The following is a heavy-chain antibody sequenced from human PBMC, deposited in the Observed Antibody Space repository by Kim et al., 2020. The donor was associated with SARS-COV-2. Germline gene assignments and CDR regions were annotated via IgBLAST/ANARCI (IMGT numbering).Heavy chain of an antibody. Sequence: ASVTVSCKASGYTFTGYYMHWVRQAPGQGLEWMGRINPNSGGTNYAQKFQGRVTMTRDTSISTAYMELSRLRSDDTAVYYCARVNYDFWSGYGGYWYFDLWGRGTLVTVSS. CDR1: GYTFTGYY. CDR3: ARVNYDFWSGYGGYWYFDL. V-gene: IGHV1-2*06. CDR2: INPNSGGT. D-gene: IGHD3-3*01. J-gene: IGHJ2*01.